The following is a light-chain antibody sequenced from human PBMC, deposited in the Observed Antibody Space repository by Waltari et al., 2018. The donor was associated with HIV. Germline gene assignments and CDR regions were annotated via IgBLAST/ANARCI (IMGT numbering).Light chain of an antibody. CDR1: SSNIGTDN. V-gene: IGLV1-47*01. CDR3: VGWDGSLSGYV. Sequence: QSVLTRQPSASGPPGQTVPISCSGRSSNIGTDNVYWYQQPPGMTPILLIYKNYQRPSGVPDRFAGSKSGTSASLAISGLRSEDEADYYCVGWDGSLSGYVFGAGTTVTVL. CDR2: KNY. J-gene: IGLJ1*01.